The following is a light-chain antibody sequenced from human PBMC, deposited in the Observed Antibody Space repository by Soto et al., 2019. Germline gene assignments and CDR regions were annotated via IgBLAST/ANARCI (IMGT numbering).Light chain of an antibody. J-gene: IGLJ1*01. CDR1: SSDVGLYDY. CDR2: EVS. Sequence: QSVLTQPASVSGSPGQSIIISCTGTSSDVGLYDYVSWYQQYPGKAPKLIIYEVSNRPSGISNRFSGSKSGHTASLTISRLQSEDEADYYCCSYTSSDTYVFGTGTKVTV. CDR3: CSYTSSDTYV. V-gene: IGLV2-14*01.